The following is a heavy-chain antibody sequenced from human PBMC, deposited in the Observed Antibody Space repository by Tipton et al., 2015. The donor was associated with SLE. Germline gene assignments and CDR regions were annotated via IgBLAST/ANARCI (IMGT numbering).Heavy chain of an antibody. CDR1: GYSISSGYY. J-gene: IGHJ6*03. D-gene: IGHD1-26*01. CDR3: ARSGSYPYYYYYMDV. V-gene: IGHV4-38-2*01. CDR2: IYHTGST. Sequence: TLSLTCSVSGYSISSGYYWGWIRQPPGMGLEWIGNIYHTGSTFYNPSLKSRVTISVDTSKNQFSLKLSSVTAADTAVYYCARSGSYPYYYYYMDVWGKGTTVTVSS.